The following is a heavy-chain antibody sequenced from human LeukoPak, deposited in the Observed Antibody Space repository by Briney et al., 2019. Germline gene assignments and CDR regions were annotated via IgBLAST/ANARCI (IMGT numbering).Heavy chain of an antibody. D-gene: IGHD1-26*01. CDR2: MSYDGDNK. CDR3: ARDVGALALFDY. Sequence: PGGSLRLSCAASGFTFSSYGMHWVRQAPGKGLEWVAVMSYDGDNKYFADSVKGRFTISRDNSKNTLYLQMNSLRAEDTAVYYCARDVGALALFDYWGQGTLVTVSS. CDR1: GFTFSSYG. J-gene: IGHJ4*02. V-gene: IGHV3-30*03.